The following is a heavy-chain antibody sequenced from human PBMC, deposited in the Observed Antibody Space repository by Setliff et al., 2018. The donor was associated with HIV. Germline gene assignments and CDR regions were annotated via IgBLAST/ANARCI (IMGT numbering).Heavy chain of an antibody. D-gene: IGHD2-15*01. J-gene: IGHJ3*01. V-gene: IGHV4-39*01. Sequence: SETLSLTCTVSGGSVTSYYWGWIRQPPGEGLEWIASIYYSGTTHYNPSLKSRVTVSIDTSKNQFSLKLSSVTASDTAVYYCARQELDIVVVAAASRSAFDLWGQGTMVTVSS. CDR1: GGSVTSYY. CDR2: IYYSGTT. CDR3: ARQELDIVVVAAASRSAFDL.